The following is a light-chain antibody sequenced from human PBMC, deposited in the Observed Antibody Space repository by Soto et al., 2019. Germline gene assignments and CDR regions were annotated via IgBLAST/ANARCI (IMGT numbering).Light chain of an antibody. CDR3: SSYAGSNNFRYV. CDR1: SSDIGGHNY. J-gene: IGLJ1*01. Sequence: QSVLTQPASVSGSPGQAITVSCSGTSSDIGGHNYVSWYQQHPGKAPKLMIYEVSKRPSGVPDRFSGSKSGNTASLTVSGLQAEDEADYYCSSYAGSNNFRYVFGTGTKVTVL. CDR2: EVS. V-gene: IGLV2-8*01.